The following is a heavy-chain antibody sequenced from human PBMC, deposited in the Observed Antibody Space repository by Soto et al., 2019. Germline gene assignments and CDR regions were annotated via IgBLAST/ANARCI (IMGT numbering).Heavy chain of an antibody. D-gene: IGHD2-15*01. Sequence: GGSLRLSWAASGFTFSSYWMSWVRQAPGKGLEWVANIKQDGSEKYYVDSVKGRFTISRDNAKNSLYLQMNSLRAEDTAVYYCARYCRGGSCTFALDIWGQGTMVTVSS. CDR2: IKQDGSEK. CDR1: GFTFSSYW. V-gene: IGHV3-7*01. J-gene: IGHJ3*02. CDR3: ARYCRGGSCTFALDI.